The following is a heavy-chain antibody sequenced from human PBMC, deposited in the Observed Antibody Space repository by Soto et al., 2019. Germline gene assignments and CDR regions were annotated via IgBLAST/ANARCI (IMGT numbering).Heavy chain of an antibody. J-gene: IGHJ5*02. D-gene: IGHD3-3*01. Sequence: GGSLRLSCAASGFTFSSYAMSWVRQAPGKGLEWVSAISSSGSCIYYADSVKGRFTISRDNAKNSLYLQMNSLRAEDTAVYYCARDLRHYDFWSGYYGFDPWGQGTLVTVSS. CDR2: ISSSGSCI. V-gene: IGHV3-21*01. CDR3: ARDLRHYDFWSGYYGFDP. CDR1: GFTFSSYA.